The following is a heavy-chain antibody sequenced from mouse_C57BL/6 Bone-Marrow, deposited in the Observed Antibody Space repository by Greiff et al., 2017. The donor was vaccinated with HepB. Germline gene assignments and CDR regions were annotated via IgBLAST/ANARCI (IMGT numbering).Heavy chain of an antibody. V-gene: IGHV7-3*01. Sequence: EVQLVESGGGLVQPGGSLSLSCAASGFTFTDYYMSWVRQPPGKALEWLGFIRNKANGYTTEYSASVKGRFTISRDNSQSILYLQMNALRAEDSATYDCARYIGNEGFAYWGQGTLVTVSA. D-gene: IGHD3-3*01. CDR1: GFTFTDYY. CDR3: ARYIGNEGFAY. J-gene: IGHJ3*01. CDR2: IRNKANGYTT.